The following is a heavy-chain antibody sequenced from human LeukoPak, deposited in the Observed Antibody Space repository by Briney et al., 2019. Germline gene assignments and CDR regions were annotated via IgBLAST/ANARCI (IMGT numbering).Heavy chain of an antibody. CDR1: GYTFTGYY. V-gene: IGHV1-2*02. CDR3: ARCPYHYDRSGYFDN. J-gene: IGHJ4*02. CDR2: INPNSGGT. D-gene: IGHD3-22*01. Sequence: ASVKVSCKASGYTFTGYYMHWVRQAPGQGLEWMGWINPNSGGTNYAQKFQGRVTMTRDTSTSTAYMELRSLRSDDTAVYYCARCPYHYDRSGYFDNWGQGTLVTVSS.